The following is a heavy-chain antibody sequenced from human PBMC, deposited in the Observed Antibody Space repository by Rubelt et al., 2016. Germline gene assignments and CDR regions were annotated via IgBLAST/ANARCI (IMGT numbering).Heavy chain of an antibody. Sequence: EVQLVESGGGLVQPGGSLRLSCAASGFTFSSYSMNWVRQAPGKGLEWVSYISSSSSTIYYADSVKGRFTISRDNSKNTVYLQLDCRGAEDTVSYDCARVGYSSGWIRNWGQGTLVTVSS. D-gene: IGHD6-19*01. V-gene: IGHV3-48*01. CDR3: ARVGYSSGWIRN. J-gene: IGHJ4*02. CDR1: GFTFSSYS. CDR2: ISSSSSTI.